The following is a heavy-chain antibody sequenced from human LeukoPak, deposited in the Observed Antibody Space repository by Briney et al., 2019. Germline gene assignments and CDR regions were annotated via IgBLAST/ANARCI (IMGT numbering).Heavy chain of an antibody. V-gene: IGHV3-7*01. J-gene: IGHJ4*02. D-gene: IGHD3-22*01. CDR1: GFTFSSYW. CDR3: ARTSSSGYYSL. Sequence: GGSLRLSCAASGFTFSSYWMSWVRQAPGKGLERVANIKQDGSEKYYVDSVKGRFTISRDNAKNSLYLQMNSLRAEDTAVYYCARTSSSGYYSLWGQGTLVTVSS. CDR2: IKQDGSEK.